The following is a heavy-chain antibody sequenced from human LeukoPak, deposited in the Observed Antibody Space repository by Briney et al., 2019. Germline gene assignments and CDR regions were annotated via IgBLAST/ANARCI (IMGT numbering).Heavy chain of an antibody. V-gene: IGHV4-59*08. CDR2: IYYSGST. CDR3: ARHAPAAISGWFDP. Sequence: SETLSLTCTVSGGSISSYYWSWIRQPPGKGLEWIGYIYYSGSTNYNPSLKSRVTISVDTSKNQFSLKLSSVTAADTAVYYCARHAPAAISGWFDPWGQGTLVTVSS. D-gene: IGHD2-2*02. J-gene: IGHJ5*02. CDR1: GGSISSYY.